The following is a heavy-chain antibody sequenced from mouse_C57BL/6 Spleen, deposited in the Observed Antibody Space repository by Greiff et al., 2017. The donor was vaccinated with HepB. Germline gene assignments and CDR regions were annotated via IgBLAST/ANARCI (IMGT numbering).Heavy chain of an antibody. V-gene: IGHV14-3*01. J-gene: IGHJ4*01. D-gene: IGHD1-1*01. CDR1: GFNIKNTY. CDR2: IDPANGNT. CDR3: ARNGYYGSSYDYYAMDY. Sequence: VQLQQSVAELVRPGASVKLSCTASGFNIKNTYMHWVKQRPEQGLEWIGRIDPANGNTKYAPKFQGKATITADTSSNTAYLQLSSLTSEDTAIYYCARNGYYGSSYDYYAMDYWGQGTSVTVSS.